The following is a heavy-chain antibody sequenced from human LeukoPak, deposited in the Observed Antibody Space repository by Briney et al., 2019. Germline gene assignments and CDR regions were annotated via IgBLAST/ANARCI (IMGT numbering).Heavy chain of an antibody. CDR3: ATDSNRGILEWFQY. V-gene: IGHV4-39*01. J-gene: IGHJ1*01. CDR1: GGSISSSNYY. Sequence: SETLSLTCAVSGGSISSSNYYWGWIRQPPGEGLEWIGTISYSGSTYYNPSLKSRVTISVDTSKNQLSLNLNSVAAADTAVYYCATDSNRGILEWFQYWGQGSLVTVSS. CDR2: ISYSGST. D-gene: IGHD3-3*01.